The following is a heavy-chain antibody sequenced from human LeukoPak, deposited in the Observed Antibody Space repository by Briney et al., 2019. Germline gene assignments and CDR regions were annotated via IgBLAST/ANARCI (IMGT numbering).Heavy chain of an antibody. CDR1: GFIFSTYA. J-gene: IGHJ4*02. D-gene: IGHD1-1*01. CDR2: ISDRGDT. V-gene: IGHV3-23*01. Sequence: PGGSLRLSCAASGFIFSTYAMSWVRQAPGKGLEWVSAISDRGDTNFADSVRGRFTISRDNSKNTLYLQMDSLRAEDTAVYYCAKGGFNYYFEYWGQGTLVTVSS. CDR3: AKGGFNYYFEY.